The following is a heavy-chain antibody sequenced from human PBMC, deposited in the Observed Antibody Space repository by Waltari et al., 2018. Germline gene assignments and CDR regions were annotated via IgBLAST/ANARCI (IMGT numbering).Heavy chain of an antibody. D-gene: IGHD2-15*01. CDR3: ARQGLVVVVAATGSWFDP. CDR1: GGSIDRGSYY. Sequence: QVQLQESGPGLVKPSQTLSLTCTVSGGSIDRGSYYCSWIRQPAGKGLEWIGRIYTSGSTNDNPSLKSRVTISVDTSKNQFSLKLSSVTAADTAVYYCARQGLVVVVAATGSWFDPWGQGTLVTVSS. V-gene: IGHV4-61*02. CDR2: IYTSGST. J-gene: IGHJ5*02.